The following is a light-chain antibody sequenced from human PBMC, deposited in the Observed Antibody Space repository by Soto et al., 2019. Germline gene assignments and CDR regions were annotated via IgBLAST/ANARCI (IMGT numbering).Light chain of an antibody. Sequence: EIVMTQSPATLSVSPGERATLSCRASQSVYNNLAWYQQKPGQAPRLLIYGASTRATGIPARFSGSGSGTDFTLTISSLQSEDFAVYFCQHYNNWPPVTFGPGTKVDIK. CDR1: QSVYNN. CDR2: GAS. V-gene: IGKV3-15*01. J-gene: IGKJ3*01. CDR3: QHYNNWPPVT.